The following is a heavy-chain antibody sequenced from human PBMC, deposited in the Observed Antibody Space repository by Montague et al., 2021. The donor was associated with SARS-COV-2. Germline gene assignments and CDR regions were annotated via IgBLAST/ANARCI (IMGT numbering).Heavy chain of an antibody. CDR1: GFSFSRYC. D-gene: IGHD3-10*01. CDR2: TWYGGSNK. CDR3: AKDHQNYYGSGSYYNYYYNGMDV. Sequence: SLRLSCAASGFSFSRYCMHWVRQAPGKGLEWVSATWYGGSNKYYADSVKGRFTISRDNSKNTLSLQMNSLRAEDTAVYYCAKDHQNYYGSGSYYNYYYNGMDVWGQGTTVTVSS. V-gene: IGHV3-33*06. J-gene: IGHJ6*02.